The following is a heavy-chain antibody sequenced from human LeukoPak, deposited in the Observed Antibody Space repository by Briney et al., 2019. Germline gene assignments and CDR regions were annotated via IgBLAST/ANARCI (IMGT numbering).Heavy chain of an antibody. J-gene: IGHJ1*01. D-gene: IGHD3-22*01. CDR1: GGSFSNYG. CDR2: IIPILGTA. Sequence: GASVKVSCKSSGGSFSNYGISWVRKAPGQGLEWMGGIIPILGTANYAQRFQGRVTLTADESSSTAYMALSSLRSEDTAMYYCATTRDYYDTSGYTLLQDWGQGTLVTVSS. CDR3: ATTRDYYDTSGYTLLQD. V-gene: IGHV1-69*13.